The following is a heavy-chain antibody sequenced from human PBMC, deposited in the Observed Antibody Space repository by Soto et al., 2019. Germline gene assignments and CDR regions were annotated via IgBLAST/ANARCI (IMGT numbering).Heavy chain of an antibody. CDR3: ARSDSSGYYTLRYWYFDL. CDR1: GYTFTSYG. Sequence: ASVKVSCKASGYTFTSYGISWVREAPGQGLEWMGWISAYNGNTNYAQKLQGRVTMTTDTSTSTAYMELRSLRSDDTAVYYCARSDSSGYYTLRYWYFDLWGRGTLVTVSS. V-gene: IGHV1-18*04. J-gene: IGHJ2*01. CDR2: ISAYNGNT. D-gene: IGHD3-22*01.